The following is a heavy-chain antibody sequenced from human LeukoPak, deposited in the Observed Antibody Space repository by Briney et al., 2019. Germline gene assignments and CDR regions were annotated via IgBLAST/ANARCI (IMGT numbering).Heavy chain of an antibody. CDR2: IKQDGSEK. D-gene: IGHD3-16*01. J-gene: IGHJ6*03. CDR1: GFTFSSYW. V-gene: IGHV3-7*01. Sequence: GGSLRLSCAASGFTFSSYWMSWVRQAPGKGLEWVANIKQDGSEKYSVDSVKGRFTISRDNAKNSLYMQMNSLRAEDTAVYYCARVMSATVWRSYGSYYYYYYMDIWGKGTTVTVSS. CDR3: ARVMSATVWRSYGSYYYYYYMDI.